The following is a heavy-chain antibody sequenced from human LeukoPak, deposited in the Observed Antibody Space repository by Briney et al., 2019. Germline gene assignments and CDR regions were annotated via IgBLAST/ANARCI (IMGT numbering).Heavy chain of an antibody. CDR2: INSDGSST. J-gene: IGHJ4*02. CDR3: ASGDLWGIDY. D-gene: IGHD3-16*01. V-gene: IGHV3-74*01. Sequence: GGSLRLSCAASGFTFSSYWMHWVRQAPGKGLVWVSRINSDGSSTSYADSVKGRFTISRDNAKNTLDLQRNSLRAEDTAVYYCASGDLWGIDYWGQGTLVTVSS. CDR1: GFTFSSYW.